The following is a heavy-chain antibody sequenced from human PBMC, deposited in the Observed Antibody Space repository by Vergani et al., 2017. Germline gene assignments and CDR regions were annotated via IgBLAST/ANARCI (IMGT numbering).Heavy chain of an antibody. CDR1: GLTFRSYW. J-gene: IGHJ4*02. V-gene: IGHV3-74*01. CDR3: AREYYGIWAGYYLDY. Sequence: EAQLVESGEDLFNPGGPWRLSFSFSGLTFRSYWMPWVRQGPGKGLGWFARISSNEKRTFYADSVEGRFIISRDNVENTVHLQMNSLRDEDTAIYYCAREYYGIWAGYYLDYWGQGALVTVSS. CDR2: ISSNEKRT. D-gene: IGHD3-3*01.